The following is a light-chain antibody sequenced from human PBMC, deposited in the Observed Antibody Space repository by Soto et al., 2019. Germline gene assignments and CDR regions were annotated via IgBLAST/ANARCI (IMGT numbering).Light chain of an antibody. V-gene: IGLV1-44*01. CDR2: SNN. Sequence: QSVLTQPPSASGTPGQRVTISCSGSSSNIGTNTVNWFQQLPGTAPKLLIYSNNQRPSGVPDRFSGSKSGTSASLAISGLQSDDEADYYCAAWDDSLNCYVFGSGTKVIVL. J-gene: IGLJ1*01. CDR3: AAWDDSLNCYV. CDR1: SSNIGTNT.